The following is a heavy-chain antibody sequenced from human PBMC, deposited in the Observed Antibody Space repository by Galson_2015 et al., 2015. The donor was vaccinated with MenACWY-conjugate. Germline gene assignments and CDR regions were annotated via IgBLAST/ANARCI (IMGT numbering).Heavy chain of an antibody. J-gene: IGHJ6*03. Sequence: SLRLSCAASGFTFSSYWMSWVRQAPGKGLEWVANIKQDGSEKYYVDSVKGRFTISRDNAKNSLYLQMNSLRAEDTAVYYCARESRITMVRGINYYYFYHTHVCGKGTTLTASS. CDR3: ARESRITMVRGINYYYFYHTHV. V-gene: IGHV3-7*03. CDR2: IKQDGSEK. CDR1: GFTFSSYW. D-gene: IGHD3-10*01.